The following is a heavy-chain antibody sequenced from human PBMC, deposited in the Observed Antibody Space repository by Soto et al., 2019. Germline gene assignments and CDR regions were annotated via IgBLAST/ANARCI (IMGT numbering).Heavy chain of an antibody. Sequence: EVQLVESGGGLVKPGGSLTLSCAASGFTFSISTMIWVRQAPGKRLEWVSSISSGTTYFYYADSVKGRFSISRDNAKHSLFLQMNSLRSDDTAVYYCAIENWGPGGHYFDYWGQGTLVTVSS. CDR1: GFTFSIST. J-gene: IGHJ4*02. CDR3: AIENWGPGGHYFDY. D-gene: IGHD7-27*01. V-gene: IGHV3-21*04. CDR2: ISSGTTYF.